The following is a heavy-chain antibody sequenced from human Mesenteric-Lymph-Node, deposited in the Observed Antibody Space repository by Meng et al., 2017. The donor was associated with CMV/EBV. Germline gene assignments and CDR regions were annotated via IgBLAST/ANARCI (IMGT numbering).Heavy chain of an antibody. CDR2: IHPSGGST. V-gene: IGHV1-46*04. CDR1: GYTYTNYF. J-gene: IGHJ4*02. D-gene: IGHD3-10*01. Sequence: GYTYTNYFMPWLRQAPGQGLELKGIIHPSGGSTNSDQRLQCRLTMTRDTSTSTVYMELSSMRSEDTAVYYCAKGAGFGESKYYFDYWGQGTLVTVSS. CDR3: AKGAGFGESKYYFDY.